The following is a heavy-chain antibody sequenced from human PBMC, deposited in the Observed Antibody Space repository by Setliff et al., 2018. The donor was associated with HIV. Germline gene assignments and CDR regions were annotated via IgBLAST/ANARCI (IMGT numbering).Heavy chain of an antibody. Sequence: SETLSLTCPVSGGSISSSDYYWGWIRQPPGKGLEWIGSIYYSGTTYYNPSLKSRVTISVDTSKNQFSLKLSSLTAADTAVYYCARAGGGGRWLHLSYWYFDLWGRVTLVTVSS. J-gene: IGHJ2*01. CDR3: ARAGGGGRWLHLSYWYFDL. CDR1: GGSISSSDYY. CDR2: IYYSGTT. V-gene: IGHV4-39*07. D-gene: IGHD3-16*01.